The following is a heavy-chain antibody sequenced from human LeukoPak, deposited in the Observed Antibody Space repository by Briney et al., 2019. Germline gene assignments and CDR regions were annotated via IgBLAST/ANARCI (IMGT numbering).Heavy chain of an antibody. CDR1: GFTFSSYW. Sequence: PGGSLRLSCTASGFTFSSYWMGWVRQAPGKGLEWVADIKEDGSDKYSVDSVKGRFTISRDNAMNSLYLQMNSLRAEDTAIYYCARSLPYGTTWYGRSDFWGQGTLVTVSS. J-gene: IGHJ4*02. CDR2: IKEDGSDK. D-gene: IGHD6-13*01. CDR3: ARSLPYGTTWYGRSDF. V-gene: IGHV3-7*03.